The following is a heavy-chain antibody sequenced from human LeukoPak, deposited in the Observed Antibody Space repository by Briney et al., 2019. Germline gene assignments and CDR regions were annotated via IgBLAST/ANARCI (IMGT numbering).Heavy chain of an antibody. D-gene: IGHD4-23*01. Sequence: PGGSLRLSCAASGFTFSSYAMHWVRQAPGKGLEWVAVISYDGSNKYYADSVKGRFTISRDNSKNTLYLQMNSLRAEDTAVYYCASTPMTTVVPLPWGQGTLVTVSS. J-gene: IGHJ4*02. CDR2: ISYDGSNK. V-gene: IGHV3-30-3*01. CDR1: GFTFSSYA. CDR3: ASTPMTTVVPLP.